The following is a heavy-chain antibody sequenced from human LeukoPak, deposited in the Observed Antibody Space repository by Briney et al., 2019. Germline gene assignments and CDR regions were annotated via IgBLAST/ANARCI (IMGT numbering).Heavy chain of an antibody. Sequence: PSETLSLTCTVSGGSISSYYWSWIRQPPGKGLEWIGYIYYSGSTNYNPSLKSRVTISVDTSKNQFSLKLSSVTAADTAVYYCARQQDSSGPRDAFDIWGQGTMVTVSS. D-gene: IGHD3-22*01. V-gene: IGHV4-59*08. CDR1: GGSISSYY. CDR2: IYYSGST. J-gene: IGHJ3*02. CDR3: ARQQDSSGPRDAFDI.